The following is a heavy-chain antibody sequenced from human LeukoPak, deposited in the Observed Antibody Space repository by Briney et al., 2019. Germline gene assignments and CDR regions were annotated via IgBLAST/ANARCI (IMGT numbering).Heavy chain of an antibody. J-gene: IGHJ6*03. CDR3: ARASYPDCSSTSCYRYYYMDV. D-gene: IGHD2-2*01. CDR1: GFTFSSYS. Sequence: GGSLRLSCAASGFTFSSYSMNWVRQAPGKGLEWVSSISSSSSYIYYADSVKGRFTISRGNAKNSLYLQMNSLRAEDTAVYYCARASYPDCSSTSCYRYYYMDVWGKGTTVTVSS. CDR2: ISSSSSYI. V-gene: IGHV3-21*01.